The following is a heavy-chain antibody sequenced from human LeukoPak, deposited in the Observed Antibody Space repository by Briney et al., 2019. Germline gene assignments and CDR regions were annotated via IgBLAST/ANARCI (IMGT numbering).Heavy chain of an antibody. D-gene: IGHD4-17*01. V-gene: IGHV4-34*01. J-gene: IGHJ4*02. Sequence: SETLSLTCAVYGGSFSGYYWSWIRQPPGKGLEWIGEINHSGSTNYNPSPKSRVTISVDTSKNQFSLKLSSVTAADTAVYYCARGLRDYVVLDYWGQGTLVTVSS. CDR2: INHSGST. CDR3: ARGLRDYVVLDY. CDR1: GGSFSGYY.